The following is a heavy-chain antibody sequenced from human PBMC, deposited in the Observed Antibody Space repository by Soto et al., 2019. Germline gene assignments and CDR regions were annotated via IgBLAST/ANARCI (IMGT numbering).Heavy chain of an antibody. Sequence: GGSLRLSCEASGFSLDDYGMTWVRQAPGQGLEWVSSIDWTGDNTGYADSVKGRFTISRDNAKNSLFLQMNSLRAEDTALYYCARMGGLFYYYYMDVWGKGTTVTVSS. J-gene: IGHJ6*03. CDR1: GFSLDDYG. V-gene: IGHV3-20*04. CDR3: ARMGGLFYYYYMDV. CDR2: IDWTGDNT. D-gene: IGHD3-16*01.